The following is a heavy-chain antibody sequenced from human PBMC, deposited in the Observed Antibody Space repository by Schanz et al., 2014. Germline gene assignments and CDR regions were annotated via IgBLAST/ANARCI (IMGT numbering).Heavy chain of an antibody. V-gene: IGHV4-34*01. CDR1: GGSFSGYY. J-gene: IGHJ4*02. CDR2: IYHTGST. CDR3: ALREKPYGPFAS. Sequence: QVQLQQWGAGLLKPSETLSLTCGVFGGSFSGYYWSWIRQPPGKGLEWIGEIYHTGSTNYNPSLKSRVTISVDTSKNQFSLNLSSATAADTAVYYCALREKPYGPFASWGQGALVTVSS. D-gene: IGHD3-10*01.